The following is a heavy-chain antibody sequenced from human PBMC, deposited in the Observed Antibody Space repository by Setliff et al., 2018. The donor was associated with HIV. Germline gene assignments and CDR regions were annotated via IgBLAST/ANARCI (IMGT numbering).Heavy chain of an antibody. CDR3: ARKTPGLGPFEY. CDR1: GFTFSTFG. D-gene: IGHD1-26*01. J-gene: IGHJ4*02. CDR2: ISYTSTTM. Sequence: PGGSLRLSCAASGFTFSTFGMNWLRQAPGKGLEWVSYISYTSTTMYYAESVKGRFTISRDNAKNSLYLQMHSLRAEDTAVYYCARKTPGLGPFEYWGQGTLVTVSS. V-gene: IGHV3-48*01.